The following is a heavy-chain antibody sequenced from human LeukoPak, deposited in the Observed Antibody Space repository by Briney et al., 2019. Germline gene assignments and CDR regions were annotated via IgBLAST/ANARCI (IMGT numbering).Heavy chain of an antibody. J-gene: IGHJ6*04. CDR3: ARDVSGMDV. V-gene: IGHV3-33*01. D-gene: IGHD5/OR15-5a*01. CDR1: GFTFSSDG. Sequence: AGRSLRLYCAASGFTFSSDGMHWVRQAPGKGLEGVAVVWYDGSNNCYADSVKGRFTISRDNSKNTLYLQMNSLRDDDTAVYYCARDVSGMDVWGKGTTVTVSS. CDR2: VWYDGSNN.